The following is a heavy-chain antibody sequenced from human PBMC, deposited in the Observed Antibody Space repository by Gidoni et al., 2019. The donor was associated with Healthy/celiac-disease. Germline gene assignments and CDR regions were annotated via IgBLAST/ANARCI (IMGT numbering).Heavy chain of an antibody. CDR1: GFSLSNARMG. CDR2: IFSNDEN. Sequence: QVTLKESGPVLVKPTETLTLTFTVSGFSLSNARMGVSWIRQPPGKALEWLAHIFSNDENSYSTSLKSRLTISKDTSKSQVVLTMTNMDPVDTATYYCARTSYGSGSYYQPPIYYFDYWGQGTLVTVSS. J-gene: IGHJ4*02. D-gene: IGHD3-10*01. V-gene: IGHV2-26*01. CDR3: ARTSYGSGSYYQPPIYYFDY.